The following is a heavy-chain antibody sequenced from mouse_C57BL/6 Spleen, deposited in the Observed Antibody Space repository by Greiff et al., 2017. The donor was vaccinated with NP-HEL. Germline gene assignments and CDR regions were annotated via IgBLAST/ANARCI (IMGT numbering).Heavy chain of an antibody. CDR3: ARWGDGYRGYFDY. CDR1: GYTFTSYG. Sequence: VQLQQSGAELARPGASVKLSCKASGYTFTSYGISWVKQRTGQGLEWIGEIYPRSGNTYYNEKFKGKATLTADKSSSTAYMELRSLTSEDAAVYFCARWGDGYRGYFDYWGQGTTLTVSS. D-gene: IGHD2-3*01. J-gene: IGHJ2*01. CDR2: IYPRSGNT. V-gene: IGHV1-81*01.